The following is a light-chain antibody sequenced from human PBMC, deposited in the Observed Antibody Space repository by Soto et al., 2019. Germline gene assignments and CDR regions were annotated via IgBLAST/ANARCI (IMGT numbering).Light chain of an antibody. CDR1: SGHSSYA. V-gene: IGLV4-69*01. Sequence: QPVLTQSPSASASLGASVKLTCALSSGHSSYAIAWHQQQPEKGPRYLMKLNSDGSHNKGDGIPDRFSGSSSGAERYLTIPRLQSEDEADYYCQTWGTGIQVFGGGTQLTVL. CDR3: QTWGTGIQV. CDR2: LNSDGSH. J-gene: IGLJ2*01.